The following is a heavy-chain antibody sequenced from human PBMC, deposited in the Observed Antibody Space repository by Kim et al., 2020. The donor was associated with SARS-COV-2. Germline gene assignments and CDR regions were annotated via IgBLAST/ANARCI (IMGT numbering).Heavy chain of an antibody. J-gene: IGHJ4*02. CDR2: ISGDGGAT. Sequence: GESLKISCAASGFTFSTYVMSWVRPVPGKGLEWVSSISGDGGATYYADSGKGRFTISRDNSKNTVYLQMSSLRAEDTAVYYRSKDVPVVVTTTPYYFDKWGQGTLVTVSS. CDR1: GFTFSTYV. D-gene: IGHD2-21*02. CDR3: SKDVPVVVTTTPYYFDK. V-gene: IGHV3-23*01.